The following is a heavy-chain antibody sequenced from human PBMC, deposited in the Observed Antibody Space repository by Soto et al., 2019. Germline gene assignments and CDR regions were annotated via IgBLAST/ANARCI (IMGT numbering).Heavy chain of an antibody. J-gene: IGHJ5*02. Sequence: QVQLVESGGGLVKPGGSLRLSCVASGFTFSEYYMSWIRQAPGKGLEWISYVTNSGSYTNHVDSVKGRFTMSRDNGRNSVYLQMISLRVDDTAVYYSAIEKYYSSSGTKDVDLWGQGTLVTVSS. CDR3: AIEKYYSSSGTKDVDL. CDR1: GFTFSEYY. D-gene: IGHD3-10*01. V-gene: IGHV3-11*05. CDR2: VTNSGSYT.